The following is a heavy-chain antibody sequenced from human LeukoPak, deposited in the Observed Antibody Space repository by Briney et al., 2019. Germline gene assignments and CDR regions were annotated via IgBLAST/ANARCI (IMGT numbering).Heavy chain of an antibody. Sequence: GGSLRLSCAASGFTFSSYAMHWVRQAPGKGLEWVAVISYDGSNKYYADSVKGRFTISRDNPKNTLYLQMNSLRAEDTAVYYCAKAGGNSHYWGQGTLVTVSS. J-gene: IGHJ4*02. CDR1: GFTFSSYA. CDR2: ISYDGSNK. D-gene: IGHD4-23*01. CDR3: AKAGGNSHY. V-gene: IGHV3-30-3*01.